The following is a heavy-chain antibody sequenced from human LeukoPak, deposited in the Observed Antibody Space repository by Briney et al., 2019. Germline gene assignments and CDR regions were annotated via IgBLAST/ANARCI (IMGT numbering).Heavy chain of an antibody. J-gene: IGHJ6*04. CDR3: ATERAQLPRNYYYYGMDV. Sequence: ASVKVSCKVSGYTLTELSMHWVRQAPGKGLAWMGGFDPEDGETIYAQKFQGRVTMPEDTSTDTAYMELSSLRSEDTAVYYCATERAQLPRNYYYYGMDVWGKGTTVTVSS. D-gene: IGHD2-2*01. CDR2: FDPEDGET. CDR1: GYTLTELS. V-gene: IGHV1-24*01.